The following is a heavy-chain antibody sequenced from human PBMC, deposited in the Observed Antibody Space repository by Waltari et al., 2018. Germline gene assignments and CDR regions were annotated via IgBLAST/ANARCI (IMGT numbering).Heavy chain of an antibody. J-gene: IGHJ6*02. CDR3: AASVLDIYYYYGMDV. D-gene: IGHD3-3*01. CDR1: GFTVSRNY. Sequence: EVQLVESGGGLIQPGGSLRLSCAASGFTVSRNYMSWVRPAPGKGLEWVSVIYSGGSTYYADSGKGRFTISRDNSKNTLYLQMNSLRAEDTAVYYCAASVLDIYYYYGMDVWGQGTTVTVSS. V-gene: IGHV3-53*01. CDR2: IYSGGST.